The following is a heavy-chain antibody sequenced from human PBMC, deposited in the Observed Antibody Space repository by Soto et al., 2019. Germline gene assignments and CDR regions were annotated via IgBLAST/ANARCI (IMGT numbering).Heavy chain of an antibody. CDR1: GYTFTSYG. V-gene: IGHV1-18*01. J-gene: IGHJ6*02. CDR3: ARVRTILEWLSQWDYYGMGV. D-gene: IGHD3-3*01. CDR2: ISAYNGNT. Sequence: QVQLVQSGAEVKKPGASVKVSCKASGYTFTSYGISWVRQAPGQGLEWMGWISAYNGNTNYAQKLQGRVTMTTDTSTSTAYMELRSLRSDDTAVYYCARVRTILEWLSQWDYYGMGVWGQGTTVTVSS.